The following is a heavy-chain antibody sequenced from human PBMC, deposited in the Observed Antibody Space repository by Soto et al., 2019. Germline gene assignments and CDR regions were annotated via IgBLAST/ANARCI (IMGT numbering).Heavy chain of an antibody. V-gene: IGHV1-18*01. Sequence: QVQLVQSGAEVKKPGASVKVSCKASGYTFTSYGISWVRQAPGQGLEWMGWISAYNGNTNYAQKLQGRVTMTTDTSTSTAFMELRSRRSDDTAVYYCAREMDPYDYGDHDWYFDLWGRGTLVTVSS. D-gene: IGHD4-17*01. CDR1: GYTFTSYG. CDR3: AREMDPYDYGDHDWYFDL. J-gene: IGHJ2*01. CDR2: ISAYNGNT.